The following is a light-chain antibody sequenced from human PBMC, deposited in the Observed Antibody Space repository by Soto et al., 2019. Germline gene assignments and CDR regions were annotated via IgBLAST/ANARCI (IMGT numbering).Light chain of an antibody. CDR1: GSDIGGYNY. V-gene: IGLV2-14*01. Sequence: QSALTQPASVSGSPGQSITISCTGTGSDIGGYNYVSWFQQHPGKAPKLIISEVTNRPSGVSTRFSASKSGNTASLTISGLQAEDEAEYYCSSYTSSSTVIFGGGTKLTVL. J-gene: IGLJ2*01. CDR3: SSYTSSSTVI. CDR2: EVT.